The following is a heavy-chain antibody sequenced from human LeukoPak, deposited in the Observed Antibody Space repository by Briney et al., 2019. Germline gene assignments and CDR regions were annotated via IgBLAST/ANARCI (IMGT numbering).Heavy chain of an antibody. CDR1: GGSISSYY. Sequence: SETLSLTCTVSGGSISSYYWSWIGQRPGKGLEWIGYIYYSGSTNYNPSLKSRVTISVATSKNQFSLKLSYVTAADTGVNDCARRGVTAMGYDYWGQGTLVTVSS. V-gene: IGHV4-59*01. D-gene: IGHD5-18*01. CDR2: IYYSGST. CDR3: ARRGVTAMGYDY. J-gene: IGHJ4*02.